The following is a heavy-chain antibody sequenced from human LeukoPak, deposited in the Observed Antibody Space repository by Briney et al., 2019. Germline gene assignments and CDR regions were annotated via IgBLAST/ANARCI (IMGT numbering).Heavy chain of an antibody. CDR3: AREGHYSSSPDGAFDI. CDR1: GYTFTSYY. Sequence: ASVKVSCMASGYTFTSYYMHWVRQAPGQGREWMGIINPSGGSTSYAQKFQGRVTMTRDMSTSTVYMGLSSLRSEDTAVYYCAREGHYSSSPDGAFDIWGQGTMVTVSS. V-gene: IGHV1-46*01. D-gene: IGHD6-13*01. J-gene: IGHJ3*02. CDR2: INPSGGST.